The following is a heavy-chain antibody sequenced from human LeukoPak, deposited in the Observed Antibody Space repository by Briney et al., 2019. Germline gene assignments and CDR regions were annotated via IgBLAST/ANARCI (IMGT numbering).Heavy chain of an antibody. CDR2: ISSSSSYI. Sequence: GSLRLSCAASGFIFSNYSMNWVRQAPGKGLEWVSSISSSSSYIYYADSVKGRFTISRDNAKNSLYLQMNSLRAEDTAVYYCARRYCSSTSCSAPVDYWGQGTLVTVSS. J-gene: IGHJ4*02. D-gene: IGHD2-2*01. CDR3: ARRYCSSTSCSAPVDY. CDR1: GFIFSNYS. V-gene: IGHV3-21*01.